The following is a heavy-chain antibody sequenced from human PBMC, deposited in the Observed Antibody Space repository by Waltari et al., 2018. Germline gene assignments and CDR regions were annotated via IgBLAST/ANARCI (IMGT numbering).Heavy chain of an antibody. CDR1: GGSISSGGYH. J-gene: IGHJ3*02. V-gene: IGHV4-31*03. D-gene: IGHD3-16*01. CDR3: ARDWGNLDDAFDI. Sequence: QVQLQESGPGLVKPSQTLSLPCTVSGGSISSGGYHWSWIRQHPGKGLEWIGYTYYSGSTYYNPSLKSRVTISVDTSKNQFSLKLSSVTAADTAVYYCARDWGNLDDAFDIWGQGTMVTVSS. CDR2: TYYSGST.